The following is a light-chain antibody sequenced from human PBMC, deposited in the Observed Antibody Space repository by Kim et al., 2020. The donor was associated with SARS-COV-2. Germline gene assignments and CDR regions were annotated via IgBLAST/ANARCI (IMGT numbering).Light chain of an antibody. CDR2: GAS. Sequence: EIVLTQSPVTLSLSPGERATLSCRASQSVISNYLAWYQQKPGQAPRLLIYGASSRATGIPDRFSGSGSGTDLTLTISRLEPDDFAVYYCQHYVNSPLAFGGGTKVDIK. J-gene: IGKJ4*01. CDR3: QHYVNSPLA. CDR1: QSVISNY. V-gene: IGKV3-20*01.